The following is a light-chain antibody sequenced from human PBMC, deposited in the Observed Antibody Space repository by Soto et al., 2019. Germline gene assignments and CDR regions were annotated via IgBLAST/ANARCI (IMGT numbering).Light chain of an antibody. V-gene: IGKV3D-15*01. Sequence: EIVMTQSPATLSVSPGERATLSFRASQSVSSNLAWYQQKPGQAPRLLIYGASNRATGIPDRFSGSGSGTDFTLTISRLDPEDFAVYYCQQYNSPLTFGGGTKVDNK. CDR1: QSVSSN. CDR2: GAS. J-gene: IGKJ4*01. CDR3: QQYNSPLT.